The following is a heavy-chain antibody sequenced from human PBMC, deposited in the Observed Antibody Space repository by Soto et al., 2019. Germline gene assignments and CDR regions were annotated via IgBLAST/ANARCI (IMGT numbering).Heavy chain of an antibody. CDR1: GFTFSSYA. J-gene: IGHJ6*03. V-gene: IGHV3-23*01. CDR3: ARNRENPSRITIFGVVTKGSRSYYMDV. CDR2: ISGSGGST. Sequence: HPGGSLRLSCAASGFTFSSYAMSWVRQAPGKGLEWVSAISGSGGSTYYADSVKGRFTISRDNAKNSLYLQMNSLRAEDTAVYYCARNRENPSRITIFGVVTKGSRSYYMDVWGKGTTVTVSS. D-gene: IGHD3-3*01.